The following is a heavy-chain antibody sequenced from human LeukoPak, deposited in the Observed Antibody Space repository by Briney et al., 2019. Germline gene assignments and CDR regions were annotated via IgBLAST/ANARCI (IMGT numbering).Heavy chain of an antibody. CDR2: ISAYNGNT. V-gene: IGHV1-18*01. J-gene: IGHJ5*02. CDR3: ARDAPRYAAALYWFDP. CDR1: GYTLTSYD. Sequence: ASVKVSCKASGYTLTSYDINWVRQAPGQGLEWMGWISAYNGNTNYAQKLQGRVTMTTDTSTSTAYMELRSLRSDDTAVYYCARDAPRYAAALYWFDPWGQGTLVTVSS. D-gene: IGHD6-13*01.